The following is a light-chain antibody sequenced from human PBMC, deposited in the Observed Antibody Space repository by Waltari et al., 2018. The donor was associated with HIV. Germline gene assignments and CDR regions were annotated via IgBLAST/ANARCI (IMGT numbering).Light chain of an antibody. V-gene: IGKV3-15*01. J-gene: IGKJ1*01. CDR1: QSIGDT. CDR3: HQYLYGPRT. Sequence: EIVMTKSPGTLSVSPGDRATLSCRPSQSIGDTLAWYQQKSGQAPSLLINAVSIRAAGTPVRFTGSGSETEFTLTIDSLQSEDFAVYYCHQYLYGPRTFGQGTKVDIK. CDR2: AVS.